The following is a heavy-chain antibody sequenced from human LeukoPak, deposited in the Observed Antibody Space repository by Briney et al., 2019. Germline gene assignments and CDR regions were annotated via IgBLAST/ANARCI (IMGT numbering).Heavy chain of an antibody. CDR2: ISSSSSYT. D-gene: IGHD3-10*01. J-gene: IGHJ4*02. Sequence: GGSLRLSCAASGFPFSDYYMSWIRQAPGKGLGWVSYISSSSSYTNYADSVKGRFTISRDNAKNSLYLQMNSLRVEDTAVYYCARALGYYGSGSTFDYWGQGTLVTVSS. CDR1: GFPFSDYY. V-gene: IGHV3-11*05. CDR3: ARALGYYGSGSTFDY.